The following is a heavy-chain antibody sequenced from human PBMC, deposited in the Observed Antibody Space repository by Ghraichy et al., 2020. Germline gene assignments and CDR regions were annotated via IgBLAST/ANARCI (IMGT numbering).Heavy chain of an antibody. Sequence: AGSLRLSCAASGFTVSGNYMSWVRQAPGKGLEWVSVIYSGGSTYYPDSVKGRFTISRDNSKNTLYLQMNSLRAEDTAVYYCARETDYYFDYWGQGTLVTVSS. J-gene: IGHJ4*02. D-gene: IGHD1-1*01. CDR2: IYSGGST. CDR3: ARETDYYFDY. CDR1: GFTVSGNY. V-gene: IGHV3-66*02.